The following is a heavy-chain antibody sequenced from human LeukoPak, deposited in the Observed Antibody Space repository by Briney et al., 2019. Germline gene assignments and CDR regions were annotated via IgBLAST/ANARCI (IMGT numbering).Heavy chain of an antibody. J-gene: IGHJ4*02. Sequence: ASVKVSCKASGYTFTSYDINWVRQATGQGLEWMGWMNPNSGNTGYAQKFQGRVTMTRNTSISTAYMELSSLRSGDTAVYYCARAPRTYDFWSGYYPYWGQGTLVTVSS. CDR1: GYTFTSYD. V-gene: IGHV1-8*01. CDR2: MNPNSGNT. CDR3: ARAPRTYDFWSGYYPY. D-gene: IGHD3-3*01.